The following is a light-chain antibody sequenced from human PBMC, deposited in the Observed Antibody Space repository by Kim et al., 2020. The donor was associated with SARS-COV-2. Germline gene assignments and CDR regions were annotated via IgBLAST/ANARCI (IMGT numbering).Light chain of an antibody. Sequence: SSELTQDPAVSVALGQTVRITCQGDSLRSYYATWYQQKPGQAPIVVIYGKNNRPSGIPDRFSGSSSGNTASLTITVTQAGDEPDYYCNSRDSNDNVVFGG. CDR1: SLRSYY. J-gene: IGLJ2*01. V-gene: IGLV3-19*01. CDR2: GKN. CDR3: NSRDSNDNVV.